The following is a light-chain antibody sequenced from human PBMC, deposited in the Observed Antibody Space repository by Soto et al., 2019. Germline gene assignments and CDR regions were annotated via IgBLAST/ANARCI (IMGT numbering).Light chain of an antibody. V-gene: IGKV3D-15*01. CDR3: QQYNSYSRT. CDR1: QSVSSN. Sequence: EIVMTQSPATLSVSPGERATLSCRASQSVSSNLAWYQQKRGQAPRFLIYGASSRATGIPDRFSGSGSGTEFTLTISSLQPDDFATYYCQQYNSYSRTFGQGTKVDIK. J-gene: IGKJ1*01. CDR2: GAS.